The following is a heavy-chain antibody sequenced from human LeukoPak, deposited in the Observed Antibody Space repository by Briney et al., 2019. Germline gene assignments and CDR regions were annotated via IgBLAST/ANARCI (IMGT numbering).Heavy chain of an antibody. CDR1: DYSISSGYY. Sequence: SETLSLTCTVSDYSISSGYYWGWIRQPPGKGLEWIGSIYHSGSTYYNPSLRSRVTISVDTSKNQFSLKLSSVTAADTAMYYCARDETYSSDWQSNHYYYYIDVWGKGTTVTVSS. CDR2: IYHSGST. CDR3: ARDETYSSDWQSNHYYYYIDV. V-gene: IGHV4-38-2*02. D-gene: IGHD6-19*01. J-gene: IGHJ6*03.